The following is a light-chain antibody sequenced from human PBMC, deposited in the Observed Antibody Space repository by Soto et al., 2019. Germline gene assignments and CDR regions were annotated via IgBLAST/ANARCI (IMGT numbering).Light chain of an antibody. Sequence: DIQMTQSPSSLSASVGDTVTITCRASQGINDFLAWFQQKPGKAPKPLISAASSLQSGVPSKFSGSGSDRDFPPTISSLQPEDSATYYCQQYHSYPVTFGGGTKVEIK. CDR1: QGINDF. CDR3: QQYHSYPVT. CDR2: AAS. J-gene: IGKJ4*01. V-gene: IGKV1-16*02.